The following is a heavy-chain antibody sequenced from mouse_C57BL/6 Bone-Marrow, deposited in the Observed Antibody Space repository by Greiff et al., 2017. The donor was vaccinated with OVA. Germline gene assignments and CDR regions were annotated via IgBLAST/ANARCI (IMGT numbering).Heavy chain of an antibody. CDR1: GFSFNTYA. CDR3: VRQRGYYFDY. CDR2: IRSKSNNYAT. J-gene: IGHJ2*01. Sequence: EVKLMESGGGLVQPKGSLKLSCAASGFSFNTYAMNWVRQAPGKGLEWVARIRSKSNNYATYYADSVKDRFTISRDDSESMLYLQMNNLKTEDTAMYYCVRQRGYYFDYWGQGTTLTVSS. V-gene: IGHV10-1*01.